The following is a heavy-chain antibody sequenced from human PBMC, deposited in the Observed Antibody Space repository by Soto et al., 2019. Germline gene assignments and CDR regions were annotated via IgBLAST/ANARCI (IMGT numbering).Heavy chain of an antibody. Sequence: PSETLSLTCTVSGGSISSYYWSWIRQPPGKGLEWIGYIYYSGSTNYNPSLKSRVTISVDTSKNQFSLKLSSVTAADTAVYYCARRGDIAAAHDFDYWGQGTLVTVSS. CDR1: GGSISSYY. D-gene: IGHD6-13*01. CDR3: ARRGDIAAAHDFDY. V-gene: IGHV4-59*08. CDR2: IYYSGST. J-gene: IGHJ4*02.